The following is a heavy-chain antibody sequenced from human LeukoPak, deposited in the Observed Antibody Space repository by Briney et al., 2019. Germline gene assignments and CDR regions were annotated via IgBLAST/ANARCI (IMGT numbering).Heavy chain of an antibody. CDR1: RFTFSSYW. J-gene: IGHJ4*02. CDR2: IASKTDGGTT. CDR3: TTGIRGD. V-gene: IGHV3-15*04. Sequence: GGSLRLSCAASRFTFSSYWMHWVRQAPGKGLEWVGRIASKTDGGTTDYAAPVKGRFTISRDDSKNTLFLQMNSLKTEDTAVYYCTTGIRGDCGQGTLVTVSS.